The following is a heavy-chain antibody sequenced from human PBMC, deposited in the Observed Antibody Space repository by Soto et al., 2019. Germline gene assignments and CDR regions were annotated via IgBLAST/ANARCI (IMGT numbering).Heavy chain of an antibody. CDR3: AKHLASRGGGAFDI. Sequence: GGSLRLSCAASGFTFDDYAMHWVRQAPGKGLEWVSGISWNSGSIGYADSVKGRFTISRDNAENSLYLQMNSLRAEDTALYYCAKHLASRGGGAFDIWGQGTMVTVSS. CDR2: ISWNSGSI. V-gene: IGHV3-9*01. D-gene: IGHD2-21*01. CDR1: GFTFDDYA. J-gene: IGHJ3*02.